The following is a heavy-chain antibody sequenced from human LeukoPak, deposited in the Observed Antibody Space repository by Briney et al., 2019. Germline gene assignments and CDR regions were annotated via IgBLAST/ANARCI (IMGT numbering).Heavy chain of an antibody. CDR1: GFTFSSYG. D-gene: IGHD1-26*01. CDR3: AKDLGRYRNNYFDY. CDR2: ISFDGKTQ. Sequence: PGGSLRLSCAASGFTFSSYGMHWVRQAPGKGLEWVAVISFDGKTQYYTDSVKGRFTISRDDSKNTLYLQMNSLRAEDTAVYYCAKDLGRYRNNYFDYWGQGTLVTVSS. V-gene: IGHV3-30*18. J-gene: IGHJ4*02.